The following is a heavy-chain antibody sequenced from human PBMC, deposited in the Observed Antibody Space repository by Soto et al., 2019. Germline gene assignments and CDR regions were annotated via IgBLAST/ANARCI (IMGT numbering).Heavy chain of an antibody. D-gene: IGHD3-22*01. CDR1: GFVFRTYN. V-gene: IGHV3-21*01. CDR2: ISYSSSHM. CDR3: ARPKDYFDISGHASDY. Sequence: GGSLRLSCVVSGFVFRTYNMNWVRQAPGGGLEWVSSISYSSSHMKYADSVKGRFTISRDNTRNSLYLQMNSLRAEDTAIYYCARPKDYFDISGHASDYWGQGTLVTVSS. J-gene: IGHJ4*02.